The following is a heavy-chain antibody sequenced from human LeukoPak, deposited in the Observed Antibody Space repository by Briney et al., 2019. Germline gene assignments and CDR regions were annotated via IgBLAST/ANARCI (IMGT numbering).Heavy chain of an antibody. CDR1: GYTFTSYG. J-gene: IGHJ3*02. Sequence: ASVKVSCKASGYTFTSYGTSWVRQAPGQGLEWMGWISAYNGNTNYAQKLQGRVTMTTDTSTSTAYMELRSLRSDDTAVYYCARGGGTMIVVVATGAFDIWGQGTMVTVSS. D-gene: IGHD3-22*01. CDR2: ISAYNGNT. CDR3: ARGGGTMIVVVATGAFDI. V-gene: IGHV1-18*01.